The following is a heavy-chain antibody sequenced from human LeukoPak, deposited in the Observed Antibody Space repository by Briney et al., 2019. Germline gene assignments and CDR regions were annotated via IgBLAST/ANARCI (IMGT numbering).Heavy chain of an antibody. CDR2: ISGSGGST. Sequence: GGSLRLSCAASGLTFSKAWMSWVRQAPGKGLEWVSAISGSGGSTYYADSVKGRFTISRDNSKNTLYLQMNSLRAEDTAVYYCAKPSRSGSYFWGAFDIWGQGTMVTVSS. CDR3: AKPSRSGSYFWGAFDI. CDR1: GLTFSKAW. V-gene: IGHV3-23*01. D-gene: IGHD1-26*01. J-gene: IGHJ3*02.